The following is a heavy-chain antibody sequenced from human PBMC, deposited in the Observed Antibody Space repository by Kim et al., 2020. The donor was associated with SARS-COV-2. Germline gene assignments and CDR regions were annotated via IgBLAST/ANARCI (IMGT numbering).Heavy chain of an antibody. J-gene: IGHJ4*02. Sequence: PSLKSRVTIAVDTSKNQFSLKLSSVTAADTAVYYCARAPNDYGDYGYFDYWGQGTLVTVSS. V-gene: IGHV4-59*01. D-gene: IGHD4-17*01. CDR3: ARAPNDYGDYGYFDY.